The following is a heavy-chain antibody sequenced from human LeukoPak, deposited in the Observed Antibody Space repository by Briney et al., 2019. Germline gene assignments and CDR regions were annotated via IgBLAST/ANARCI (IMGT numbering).Heavy chain of an antibody. CDR2: IYSGGNT. CDR1: GFTVSSNY. V-gene: IGHV3-53*01. D-gene: IGHD6-13*01. J-gene: IGHJ4*02. CDR3: AKDQARLAAAGTIDY. Sequence: GGSLRLSCAASGFTVSSNYMSWVRQAPGKGLEWVSVIYSGGNTFYADSVKGRFTISRDNSKNTLYLQMNSLRAEDTAVYYCAKDQARLAAAGTIDYWGQGTLVTVSS.